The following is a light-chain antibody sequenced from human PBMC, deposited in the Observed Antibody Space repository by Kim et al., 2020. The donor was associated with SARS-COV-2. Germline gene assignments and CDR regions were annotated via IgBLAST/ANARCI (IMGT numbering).Light chain of an antibody. J-gene: IGKJ2*01. CDR2: KAS. V-gene: IGKV1-5*03. CDR1: QNINTW. Sequence: IQMTQSPSTLSASLGDRVTITCLASQNINTWLAWYQQKPGNAPKLLIYKASSLQSGVPSRFSGSGSGTEFTLTISGLQPDDFATYYCQQYSMSYTFGQGTKLEI. CDR3: QQYSMSYT.